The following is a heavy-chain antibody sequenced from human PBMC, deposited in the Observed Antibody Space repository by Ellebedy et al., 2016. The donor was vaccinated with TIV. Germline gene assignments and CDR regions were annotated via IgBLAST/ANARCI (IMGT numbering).Heavy chain of an antibody. CDR3: ARESGLGHIGDFDC. Sequence: SETLSLXCTVSGGSVSSGSYYWSWIRQPPGKGLEWLGYIYYSGRTNYNPSLKSRVTISVDTSKNQFSLKLSSVTAADTAVYYCARESGLGHIGDFDCWGQGTLVTVSS. D-gene: IGHD3-10*01. CDR2: IYYSGRT. J-gene: IGHJ4*02. V-gene: IGHV4-61*01. CDR1: GGSVSSGSYY.